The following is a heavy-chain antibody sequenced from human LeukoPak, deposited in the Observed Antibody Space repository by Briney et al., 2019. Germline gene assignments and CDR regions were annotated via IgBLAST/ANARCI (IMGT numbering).Heavy chain of an antibody. D-gene: IGHD1-1*01. CDR1: GYTFTGYY. V-gene: IGHV1-2*02. Sequence: ASVKVSCKASGYTFTGYYMNWLRQAPGQGLEWMGWINPNTGGTNYAQNCKGRVPFTRDTSINTAYMELSRLGSDDTAVYYCARDKQLDWAHYYYYYMDVWGKGTTVTVSS. CDR3: ARDKQLDWAHYYYYYMDV. CDR2: INPNTGGT. J-gene: IGHJ6*03.